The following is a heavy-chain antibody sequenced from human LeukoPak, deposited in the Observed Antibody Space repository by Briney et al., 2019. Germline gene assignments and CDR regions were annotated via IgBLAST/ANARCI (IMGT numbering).Heavy chain of an antibody. V-gene: IGHV4-30-4*01. D-gene: IGHD3-10*01. CDR3: ARPNDYGSGNWFDP. CDR1: GGSISSGDYY. CDR2: IYYSGST. Sequence: EASETLSLTCTVSGGSISSGDYYWSWIRQPPGKGLEWIGYIYYSGSTNYNPSLKSRVTISVDTSKNQFSLKLSSVTAADTAVYYCARPNDYGSGNWFDPWGQGTLVTVSS. J-gene: IGHJ5*02.